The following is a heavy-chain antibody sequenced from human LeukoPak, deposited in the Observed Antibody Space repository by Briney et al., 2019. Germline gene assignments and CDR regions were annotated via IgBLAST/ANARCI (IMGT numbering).Heavy chain of an antibody. V-gene: IGHV4-59*01. CDR1: GGSTRSYY. Sequence: SETLSLTCTVSGGSTRSYYWSWIRQPPGKGLEWIGYIYYSGSTNYNPSLKSRVTISVDTSKNQFSLKLSSVTAADTAVYYCASLRPIVGATTGFDFWGQGTLVTVSS. CDR2: IYYSGST. D-gene: IGHD1-26*01. CDR3: ASLRPIVGATTGFDF. J-gene: IGHJ4*02.